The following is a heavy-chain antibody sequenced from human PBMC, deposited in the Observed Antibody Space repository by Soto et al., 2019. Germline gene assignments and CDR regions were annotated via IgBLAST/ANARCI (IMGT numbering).Heavy chain of an antibody. Sequence: SETLSLTSTASGGSISSYYWSWIRQPPGKGLVWIGYIYYSGSTNYNPSLKSRVTISVDTSMNQFSLKLSSVTAADTAVYYCARGRVTAGPFDYWGQGSLVTVSS. CDR1: GGSISSYY. J-gene: IGHJ4*02. CDR3: ARGRVTAGPFDY. CDR2: IYYSGST. D-gene: IGHD6-13*01. V-gene: IGHV4-59*01.